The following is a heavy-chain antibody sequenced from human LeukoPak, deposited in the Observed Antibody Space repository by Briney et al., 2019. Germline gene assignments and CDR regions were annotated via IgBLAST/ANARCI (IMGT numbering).Heavy chain of an antibody. CDR2: IYYSWSI. Sequence: PSDTLSLTCTVCGGSISSYYWSCIRRPPGEGLEWIVYIYYSWSIHYNPSLKSRVTISVDTSKNQFSLKMSSVTAADTAVYFCARVFYVWGSYRPLYAFDIWGQGTMVTVSS. CDR1: GGSISSYY. CDR3: ARVFYVWGSYRPLYAFDI. D-gene: IGHD3-16*02. J-gene: IGHJ3*02. V-gene: IGHV4-59*07.